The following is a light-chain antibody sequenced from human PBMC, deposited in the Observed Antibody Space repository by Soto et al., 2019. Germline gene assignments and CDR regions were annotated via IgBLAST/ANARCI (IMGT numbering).Light chain of an antibody. J-gene: IGKJ2*01. V-gene: IGKV4-1*01. CDR3: QQYYSTPYT. CDR2: WAS. CDR1: QSVLYSSNNKNH. Sequence: DIVMTQSPDSLAVSLGERATINCKSSQSVLYSSNNKNHLAWYQQKAGQPPKLLVYWASTRESGVPDRFSGRGSRTDFTLTISSLQAEDVAVYYCQQYYSTPYTFGQGTKLEIK.